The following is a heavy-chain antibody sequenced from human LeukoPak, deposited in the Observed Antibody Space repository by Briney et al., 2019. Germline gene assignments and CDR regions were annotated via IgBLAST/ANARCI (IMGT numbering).Heavy chain of an antibody. J-gene: IGHJ6*02. Sequence: GSLRLSCAASGFTFISYGMHWVRQAPGKGLEWVSAISGSGVSTFYADSVKGRFTISRDNSKNTLYLQMNSLRAEDTAVYYCAKWEYYGSGSYFYYYGMDVWGQGTTVTVSS. CDR2: ISGSGVST. CDR1: GFTFISYG. D-gene: IGHD3-10*01. V-gene: IGHV3-23*01. CDR3: AKWEYYGSGSYFYYYGMDV.